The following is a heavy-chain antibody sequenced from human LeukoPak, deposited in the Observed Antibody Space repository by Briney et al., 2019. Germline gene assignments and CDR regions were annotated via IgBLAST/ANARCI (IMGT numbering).Heavy chain of an antibody. V-gene: IGHV3-7*01. J-gene: IGHJ4*02. D-gene: IGHD3-16*01. CDR3: ARDRLGAEYDY. Sequence: GGSLRLSCAASGFTLSTYWMSWVRQAPGKGLEWVANIKQDGTEKYNVDSVKGRFTISRDNAKKSLYLQMNSLRAEDTAVYYCARDRLGAEYDYWGQGTLVSVSS. CDR2: IKQDGTEK. CDR1: GFTLSTYW.